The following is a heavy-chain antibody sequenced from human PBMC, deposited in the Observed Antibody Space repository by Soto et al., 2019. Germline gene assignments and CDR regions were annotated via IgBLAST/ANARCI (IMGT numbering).Heavy chain of an antibody. CDR3: AKDGRDSYPVGGMDV. V-gene: IGHV3-30*18. Sequence: QVQLVESGGGVVQPGRSLRLSCAASGFTFSSYGMHWVRRAPGKGLEWVAVISYDGSNKYYADSVKGRFTISRDNSKNTLYLQMNSLRAEDTAVYYCAKDGRDSYPVGGMDVWGQGTTVTVSS. J-gene: IGHJ6*02. CDR1: GFTFSSYG. D-gene: IGHD5-18*01. CDR2: ISYDGSNK.